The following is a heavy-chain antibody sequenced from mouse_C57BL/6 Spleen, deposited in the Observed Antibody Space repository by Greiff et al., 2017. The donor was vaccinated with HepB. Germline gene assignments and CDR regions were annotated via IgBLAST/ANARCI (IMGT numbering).Heavy chain of an antibody. CDR3: TREGSSGFSY. D-gene: IGHD3-2*02. V-gene: IGHV1-15*01. J-gene: IGHJ3*01. CDR2: IDPETGGT. Sequence: SGAELVRPGASVTLSCKASGYTFTDYEMHWVKQTPVHGLEWIGAIDPETGGTAYNQKFKGKAILTADKSSSTAYMELRSLTSEDSAVYYCTREGSSGFSYWGQGTLVTVSA. CDR1: GYTFTDYE.